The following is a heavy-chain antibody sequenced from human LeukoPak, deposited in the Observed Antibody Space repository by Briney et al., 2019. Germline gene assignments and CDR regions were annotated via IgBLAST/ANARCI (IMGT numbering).Heavy chain of an antibody. CDR1: GFTFSSYA. V-gene: IGHV3-23*01. CDR2: ISGSGGST. Sequence: PGGSLRLSRAASGFTFSSYAMSWVRQAPGKGLEWVSAISGSGGSTYYADSVKGRFTISRDSSKNTLYLQMNSLRAEDTAIYYCARVIRAAPGKGYFDYWGQGTLVTVSS. D-gene: IGHD6-13*01. J-gene: IGHJ4*02. CDR3: ARVIRAAPGKGYFDY.